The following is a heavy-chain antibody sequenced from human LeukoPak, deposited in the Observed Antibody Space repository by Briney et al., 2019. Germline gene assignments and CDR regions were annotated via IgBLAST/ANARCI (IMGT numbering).Heavy chain of an antibody. Sequence: SETLSLTCAVYGGSFSGYYWSWIRQPPGRGLEWIGEINHSGSTNYNPSLKSRVTISVDTSKNQFSLKLSSVTAADTAVYYCARSVRWLQPTRFDYWGQGTLVTVS. J-gene: IGHJ4*02. D-gene: IGHD5-24*01. V-gene: IGHV4-34*01. CDR2: INHSGST. CDR1: GGSFSGYY. CDR3: ARSVRWLQPTRFDY.